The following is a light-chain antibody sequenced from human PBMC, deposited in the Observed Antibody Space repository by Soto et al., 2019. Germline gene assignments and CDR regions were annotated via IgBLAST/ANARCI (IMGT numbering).Light chain of an antibody. V-gene: IGKV1-5*01. J-gene: IGKJ2*01. CDR2: DAT. CDR1: QIMYTW. Sequence: DIQMIQSPSTLSASVGDRVTITCRASQIMYTWLAWYQQKPGKAPKLLIYDATTLESGVPSRFSGSGSGTEFTLTISSLQPDDFATYYCQHYNGYFGQGTKLEI. CDR3: QHYNGY.